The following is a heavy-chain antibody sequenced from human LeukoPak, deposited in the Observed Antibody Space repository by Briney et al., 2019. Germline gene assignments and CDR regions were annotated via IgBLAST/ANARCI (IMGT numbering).Heavy chain of an antibody. V-gene: IGHV4-38-2*02. J-gene: IGHJ5*02. CDR3: ARDSGWFDP. Sequence: SETLSLTCTVSGYSISSGYYWGWIRQPPGKGLEWIGSIYHSESTYYNPSLKSRVTISVDTSKNQFSLKLSSVTAADTAVYYCARDSGWFDPWGQGTLVTVSS. D-gene: IGHD3-10*01. CDR2: IYHSEST. CDR1: GYSISSGYY.